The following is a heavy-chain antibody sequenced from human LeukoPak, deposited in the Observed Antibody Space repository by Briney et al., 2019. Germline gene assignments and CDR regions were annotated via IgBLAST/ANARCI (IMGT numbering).Heavy chain of an antibody. CDR1: GFTFSSYG. V-gene: IGHV3-30*03. Sequence: GRSLRLSCAASGFTFSSYGMHWVRQAPGKGLEWVAVISYDGSNKYYADSVKGRFTISRDNSKNTLYLQMNSLRAEDTAVYYCASLRLTYYYDSSGELRYYGMDVWGQGTTVTVSS. CDR3: ASLRLTYYYDSSGELRYYGMDV. D-gene: IGHD3-22*01. CDR2: ISYDGSNK. J-gene: IGHJ6*02.